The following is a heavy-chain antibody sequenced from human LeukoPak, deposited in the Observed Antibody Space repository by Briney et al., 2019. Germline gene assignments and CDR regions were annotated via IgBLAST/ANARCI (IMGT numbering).Heavy chain of an antibody. CDR2: ISSSSSTI. Sequence: GGSLRLSCAASGFTFSSYSMNWVRQAPGKGLEWVSDISSSSSTIYYADSVKGRFTISRDNAKNSLYLQMNSLRAEDTAVYYCAREGLTYYYGSGSYGSGYMDVWGKGTTVTVSS. CDR1: GFTFSSYS. D-gene: IGHD3-10*01. J-gene: IGHJ6*03. CDR3: AREGLTYYYGSGSYGSGYMDV. V-gene: IGHV3-48*01.